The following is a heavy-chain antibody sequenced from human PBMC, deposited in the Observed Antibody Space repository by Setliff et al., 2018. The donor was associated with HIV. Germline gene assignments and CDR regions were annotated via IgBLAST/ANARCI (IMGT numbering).Heavy chain of an antibody. CDR1: GASFSGYY. J-gene: IGHJ4*02. V-gene: IGHV4-34*10. CDR3: ARSPGGGRLPYFFDF. Sequence: SETLSLTCAVYGASFSGYYWAWIRQSSERGLEFIGEINHSGITNYNPSLKSRVTLSRDASKNQFFLKLTSVTAADTAIYYCARSPGGGRLPYFFDFWGQGTLVTVS. D-gene: IGHD2-15*01. CDR2: INHSGIT.